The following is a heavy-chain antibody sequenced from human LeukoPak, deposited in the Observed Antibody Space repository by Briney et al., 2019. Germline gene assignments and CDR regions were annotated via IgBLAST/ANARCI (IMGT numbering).Heavy chain of an antibody. Sequence: GGSLRLSCAASGLTFSRYWMHWVRQVPGKGLVWVSRITSDGSNTRYADSVRGRFTISRDNAKNTLYLQMNSLRAEDTAVYYCAREGFAAASDIWGQGTMVTVSS. CDR1: GLTFSRYW. V-gene: IGHV3-74*01. CDR3: AREGFAAASDI. J-gene: IGHJ3*02. D-gene: IGHD2-15*01. CDR2: ITSDGSNT.